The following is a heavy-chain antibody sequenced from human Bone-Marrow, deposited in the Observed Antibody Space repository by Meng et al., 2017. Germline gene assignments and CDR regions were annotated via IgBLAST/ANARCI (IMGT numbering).Heavy chain of an antibody. Sequence: GGSLRLSCAASGFTFSSYAMHWVRQAPGKGLEWVAVISYDGSNKYYADSVKGRFTISRDNSKNTLYLQMNSLRAEDTAVYYCAKDIPLTWGQGTLVTVSS. J-gene: IGHJ5*02. D-gene: IGHD2-21*01. CDR3: AKDIPLT. CDR2: ISYDGSNK. V-gene: IGHV3-30*04. CDR1: GFTFSSYA.